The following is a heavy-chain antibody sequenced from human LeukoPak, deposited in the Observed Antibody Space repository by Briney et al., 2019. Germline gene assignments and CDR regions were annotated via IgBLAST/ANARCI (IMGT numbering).Heavy chain of an antibody. CDR3: ARGVYGSY. J-gene: IGHJ4*02. CDR1: GGSISSSSYY. V-gene: IGHV4-39*07. D-gene: IGHD3-10*01. Sequence: PSETLSLTCTVSGGSISSSSYYWGWIRQPPGKGLEWIGSIYYSGSTYYNPSLKSRVTISVDTSKNQFSLKLSSVTAADTAVYYCARGVYGSYWGQGTLVTVSS. CDR2: IYYSGST.